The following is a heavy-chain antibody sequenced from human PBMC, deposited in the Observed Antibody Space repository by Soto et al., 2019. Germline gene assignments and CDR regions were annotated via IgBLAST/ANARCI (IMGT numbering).Heavy chain of an antibody. J-gene: IGHJ4*02. CDR3: TGEVASGY. CDR2: ISRDGGTK. Sequence: QVQLVESGGGVVQPGRSRRLSCAVSGFTVSSYGMHWVRQAQGKGLEWVAVISRDGGTKYYADSVKGRFTISRDNSRNTLFLEMNSLRSDDMAVYYCTGEVASGYWGQGTLVTVSS. D-gene: IGHD2-8*02. V-gene: IGHV3-30*03. CDR1: GFTVSSYG.